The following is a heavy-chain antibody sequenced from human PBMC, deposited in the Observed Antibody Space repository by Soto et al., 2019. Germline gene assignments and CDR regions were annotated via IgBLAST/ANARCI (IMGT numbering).Heavy chain of an antibody. CDR3: ARRDRTTVVTRQKSSFDY. Sequence: SETLSLTCTVSGGSISSSSYYWGWIRQPPGKGLEWIGSIYYSGSTYYNPSLKSRVTISVDTSKNQFSLKLSSVTAADTAVYYCARRDRTTVVTRQKSSFDYWGQGTLVTVSS. V-gene: IGHV4-39*01. J-gene: IGHJ4*02. CDR1: GGSISSSSYY. CDR2: IYYSGST. D-gene: IGHD4-17*01.